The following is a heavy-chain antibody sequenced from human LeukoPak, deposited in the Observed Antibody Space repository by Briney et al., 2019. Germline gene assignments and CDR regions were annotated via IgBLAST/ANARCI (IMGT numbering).Heavy chain of an antibody. Sequence: SETLSLTCAVYGGSFSGYYWSWIRQPPGKGLEWIGEINHSGSTNYNPSLKSRVTISVDTSKNQFSLRLNSVTAADTAVYYCARLDIVGSGTYPYFYGLDVWGQGTTVTVSS. V-gene: IGHV4-34*01. CDR2: INHSGST. J-gene: IGHJ6*02. CDR3: ARLDIVGSGTYPYFYGLDV. D-gene: IGHD3-10*01. CDR1: GGSFSGYY.